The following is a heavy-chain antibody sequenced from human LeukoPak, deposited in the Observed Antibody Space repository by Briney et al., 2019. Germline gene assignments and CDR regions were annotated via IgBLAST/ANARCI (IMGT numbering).Heavy chain of an antibody. CDR3: ARGGPRYFQH. V-gene: IGHV4-31*03. CDR2: IYYSGST. Sequence: SETLSLTCTVSGGSISSGGYYWSWIRQHPGKGLEWIGYIYYSGSTYYNPSLKSRVTISVDTSKNQFSLKLSSVTAADTAVNYCARGGPRYFQHWGQGTLVTVSS. J-gene: IGHJ1*01. CDR1: GGSISSGGYY.